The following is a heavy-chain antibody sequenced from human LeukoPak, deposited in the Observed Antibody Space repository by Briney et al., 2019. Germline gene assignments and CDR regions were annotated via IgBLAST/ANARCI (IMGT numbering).Heavy chain of an antibody. CDR1: GGSISGGGFS. D-gene: IGHD5-12*01. V-gene: IGHV4-30-2*01. CDR3: ARDRRFSGYDYWFDL. J-gene: IGHJ5*02. Sequence: SQTLSLTCTVSGGSISGGGFSWSWIRQPPGKGLEWIGHIYHTGSTSYNPSLKSRLTMSLDRSTSQFSMKLSSVTAADTAVYYCARDRRFSGYDYWFDLWGQGTLVAVSS. CDR2: IYHTGST.